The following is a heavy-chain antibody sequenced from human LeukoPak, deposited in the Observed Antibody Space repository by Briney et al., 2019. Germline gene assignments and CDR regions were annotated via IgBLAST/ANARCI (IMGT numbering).Heavy chain of an antibody. D-gene: IGHD3-16*02. V-gene: IGHV3-21*01. CDR1: GFTFSSYH. J-gene: IGHJ4*02. Sequence: GGSLRLSCVVSGFTFSSYHMNWVRQAPGKGLEWVSSISTSRNYIYYADSVTGRFTVSRDNAKNSLYLQMNSLRAEDTAVYYCARTGENYVWGSYRLYYYFDYWGQGTLVTVSS. CDR2: ISTSRNYI. CDR3: ARTGENYVWGSYRLYYYFDY.